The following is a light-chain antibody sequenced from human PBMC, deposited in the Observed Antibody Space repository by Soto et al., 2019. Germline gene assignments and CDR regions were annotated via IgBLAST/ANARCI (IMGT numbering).Light chain of an antibody. J-gene: IGLJ3*02. CDR3: MSYTGSTTTHWV. Sequence: QSALTQPPSASGSPGQSVTISCTGTSSDVGAYNYVSWYQHHPGNAPKLIIYEVNKRPSGVPDRFSGSKSGNTASLTVSGLQPEDEADYYCMSYTGSTTTHWVLGGGTKLTVL. CDR2: EVN. CDR1: SSDVGAYNY. V-gene: IGLV2-8*01.